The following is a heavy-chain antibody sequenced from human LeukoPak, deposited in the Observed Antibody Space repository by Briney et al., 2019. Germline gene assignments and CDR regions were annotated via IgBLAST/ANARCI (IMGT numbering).Heavy chain of an antibody. V-gene: IGHV4-59*08. CDR1: GGSISSYY. J-gene: IGHJ4*02. D-gene: IGHD1-1*01. Sequence: SETLSLTCTVSGGSISSYYWSWIRQPPGKGLECIGYIYYSGSTNYNPSLKSRVTISVDTSKKQFSLKLSSVTAADTAVYYCARLTSSNSGSSFDYWGQGTLVTVSS. CDR3: ARLTSSNSGSSFDY. CDR2: IYYSGST.